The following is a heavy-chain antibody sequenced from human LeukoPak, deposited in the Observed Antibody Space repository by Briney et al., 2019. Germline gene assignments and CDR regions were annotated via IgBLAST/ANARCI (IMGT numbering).Heavy chain of an antibody. CDR2: ISGTSSYI. CDR1: GFTFTNFG. V-gene: IGHV3-21*01. D-gene: IGHD3-3*01. J-gene: IGHJ4*02. CDR3: SRGSVFDFSSGCYFDS. Sequence: GGSLRLSCAASGFTFTNFGLNWVRQAPGKGLEWVSSISGTSSYIYYADSVKGRLTISRDNAKDSLYLQMNSLRAEDTALYYCSRGSVFDFSSGCYFDSWGRGTLVTVSS.